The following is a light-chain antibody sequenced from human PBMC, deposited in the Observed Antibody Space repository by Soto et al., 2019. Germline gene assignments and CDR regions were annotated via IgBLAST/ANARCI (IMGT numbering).Light chain of an antibody. J-gene: IGLJ1*01. CDR1: SGSVSTANN. Sequence: QTVVTQESSFSVSPGGTVTLTCGLISGSVSTANNPNWYQQTPGQAPRTLIYSTSTRSSGVADRFSGSILRNNAALTIAGAQADDESDYCCALFIGNGVAVFGTGTKVTVL. CDR3: ALFIGNGVAV. CDR2: STS. V-gene: IGLV8-61*01.